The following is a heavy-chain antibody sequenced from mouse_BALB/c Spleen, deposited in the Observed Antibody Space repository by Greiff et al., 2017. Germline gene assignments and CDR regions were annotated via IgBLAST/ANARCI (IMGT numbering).Heavy chain of an antibody. D-gene: IGHD1-3*01. J-gene: IGHJ4*01. CDR2: INSNGGST. CDR1: GFTFSSYG. CDR3: ARLKGAMDY. Sequence: EVHLVESGGGLVQPGGSLKLSCAASGFTFSSYGMSWVRQTPDKRLELVATINSNGGSTYYPDSVKGRFTISRDNAKNTLYLQMSSLKSEDTAMYYCARLKGAMDYWGQGTSVTVSS. V-gene: IGHV5-6-3*01.